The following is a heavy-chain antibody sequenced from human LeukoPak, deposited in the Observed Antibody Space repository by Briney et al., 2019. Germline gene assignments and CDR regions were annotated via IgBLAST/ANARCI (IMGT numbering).Heavy chain of an antibody. CDR2: ISSSSSYI. Sequence: PGGSLRLSCAAFGFPLSSYSMNWFRQAQGKGLEGVSSISSSSSYIYYADSVKGRFTISRDNAKNSLYLQMNSLRAEDTAVYYCASGPIGPRIVDCWGQGTLVTVSS. CDR1: GFPLSSYS. J-gene: IGHJ4*02. V-gene: IGHV3-21*01. D-gene: IGHD3-10*01. CDR3: ASGPIGPRIVDC.